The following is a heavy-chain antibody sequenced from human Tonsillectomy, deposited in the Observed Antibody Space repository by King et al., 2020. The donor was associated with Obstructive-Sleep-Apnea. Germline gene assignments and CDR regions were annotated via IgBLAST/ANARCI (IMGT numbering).Heavy chain of an antibody. Sequence: VQLVESGGGLVQPGGSLRLSCAASGFTFSSYAMSWVRQAPGKGLEWVSASSGSGGSTYYADSVKGRFTISRDNSTNTLYLQMNSLRAEDTAAYYCAKDEGEEGYDSRGYYDYWGQGTLVTVSS. D-gene: IGHD3-22*01. CDR3: AKDEGEEGYDSRGYYDY. J-gene: IGHJ4*02. CDR2: SSGSGGST. CDR1: GFTFSSYA. V-gene: IGHV3-23*04.